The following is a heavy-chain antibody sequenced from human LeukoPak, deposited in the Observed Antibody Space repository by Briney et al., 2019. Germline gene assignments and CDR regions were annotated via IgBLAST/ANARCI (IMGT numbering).Heavy chain of an antibody. CDR3: ARGSIAAAGTPLDY. CDR1: GFTFSSYD. V-gene: IGHV3-13*01. CDR2: IGTAGDT. D-gene: IGHD6-13*01. J-gene: IGHJ4*02. Sequence: PGGSLRLSCAASGFTFSSYDMHWVRPATGKGLEWVSAIGTAGDTYYPGSVKGRFTISRENAKNSLYLQMNSLRAGDTAVYYCARGSIAAAGTPLDYWGQGTLVIVSS.